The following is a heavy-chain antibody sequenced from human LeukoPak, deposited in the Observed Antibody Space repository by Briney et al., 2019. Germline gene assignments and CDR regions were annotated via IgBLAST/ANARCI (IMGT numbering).Heavy chain of an antibody. J-gene: IGHJ4*02. D-gene: IGHD5-24*01. CDR3: ARTMAF. CDR2: ISSSGSPI. V-gene: IGHV3-48*03. Sequence: GGSLRLSCTASGFTFSSYEMNWVRQAPGKGLEWVSDISSSGSPIYYADSVKGRFTVSRDNAKNSLYLQMGSLRAEDTAVYYCARTMAFWGQGTLVAVFS. CDR1: GFTFSSYE.